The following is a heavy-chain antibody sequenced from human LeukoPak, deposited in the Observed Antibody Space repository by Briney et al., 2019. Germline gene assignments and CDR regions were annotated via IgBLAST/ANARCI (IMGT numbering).Heavy chain of an antibody. D-gene: IGHD6-19*01. CDR3: ATKQWLAPPPDS. Sequence: GGSLRLSCAASGFTFSRYWMLWVRQAPGKGLESVSRINTDGTVTTYAGSVKGRFTVSRDNADNTMFLQMNSVRDEDTAVYYCATKQWLAPPPDSWGQGTPVTVSS. J-gene: IGHJ4*02. CDR1: GFTFSRYW. V-gene: IGHV3-74*01. CDR2: INTDGTVT.